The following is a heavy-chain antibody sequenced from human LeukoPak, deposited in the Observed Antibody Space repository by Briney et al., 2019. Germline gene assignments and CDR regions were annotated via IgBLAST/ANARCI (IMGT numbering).Heavy chain of an antibody. V-gene: IGHV4-39*01. D-gene: IGHD1-26*01. CDR1: GGSISSSSYY. J-gene: IGHJ4*02. CDR2: IYYSGST. Sequence: SETLSLTCTVSGGSISSSSYYWGWIRQPPGKGLEWIGSIYYSGSTYYNPSLKSRVTISVDTSKNQFSLKLSSVTAADTAVYYCARRNDVGATTHFDYWGQGTLVTVSS. CDR3: ARRNDVGATTHFDY.